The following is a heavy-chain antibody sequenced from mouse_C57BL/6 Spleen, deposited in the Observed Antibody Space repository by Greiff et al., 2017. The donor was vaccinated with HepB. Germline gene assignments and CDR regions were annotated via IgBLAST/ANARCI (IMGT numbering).Heavy chain of an antibody. D-gene: IGHD2-1*01. J-gene: IGHJ2*01. CDR3: ARSIYYGNPYYFDY. Sequence: QVQLQQPGAELVRPGSSVKLSCKASGYTFTSYWMHWVKQRPIQGLEWIGNIDPSDSETHYNQKFKDKATLTVDKSSSTAYMQLSSLTSEDSAVYYCARSIYYGNPYYFDYWGQGTTLTVSS. CDR2: IDPSDSET. CDR1: GYTFTSYW. V-gene: IGHV1-52*01.